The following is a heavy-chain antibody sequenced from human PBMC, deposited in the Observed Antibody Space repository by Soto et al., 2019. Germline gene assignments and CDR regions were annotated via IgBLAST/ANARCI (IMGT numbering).Heavy chain of an antibody. J-gene: IGHJ4*02. D-gene: IGHD1-1*01. CDR1: GDTFSDFG. V-gene: IGHV1-18*01. CDR2: ISAYNSNT. Sequence: QGQLVQSGAEVKKPGASVKVSCKASGDTFSDFGVSWVRQAPGQGLEWMGWISAYNSNTNYAQKVQGRVTMTTDTSTSTAYMEVRNLTSDDTAVYYCARDSGNLGNWAYFFDYWGQGTLVTISS. CDR3: ARDSGNLGNWAYFFDY.